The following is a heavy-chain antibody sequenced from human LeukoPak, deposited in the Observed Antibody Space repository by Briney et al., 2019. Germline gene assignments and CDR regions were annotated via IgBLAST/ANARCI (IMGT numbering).Heavy chain of an antibody. Sequence: SETLSLTCTVSGGSISSYYWSWIRQPPGKGLEWIGYIYYSGSTNYNPSLRSRVTISVDTSKNQFSLKLSSVTAADTAVYYCATTGYYYDSGPYWGQGTLVTVSS. CDR2: IYYSGST. CDR1: GGSISSYY. D-gene: IGHD3-22*01. J-gene: IGHJ4*02. CDR3: ATTGYYYDSGPY. V-gene: IGHV4-59*12.